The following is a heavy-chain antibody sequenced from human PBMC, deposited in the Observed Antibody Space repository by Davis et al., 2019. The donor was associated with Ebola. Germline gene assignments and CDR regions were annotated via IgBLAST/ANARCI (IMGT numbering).Heavy chain of an antibody. Sequence: GESLKISCAASGFTFSSYGMHWVRQAPGKGLEWVAVISYDGSNKYYADSVKGRFTISRDNSKNTLYLQMNSLRAEDTAVYYCARVVLYYYDSSGYYYGGYGMDVWGKGTTVTVSS. CDR3: ARVVLYYYDSSGYYYGGYGMDV. J-gene: IGHJ6*04. CDR2: ISYDGSNK. D-gene: IGHD3-22*01. V-gene: IGHV3-30*03. CDR1: GFTFSSYG.